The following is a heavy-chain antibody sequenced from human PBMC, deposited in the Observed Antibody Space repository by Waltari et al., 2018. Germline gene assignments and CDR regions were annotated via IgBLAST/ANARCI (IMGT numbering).Heavy chain of an antibody. CDR1: GFTVYNNY. V-gene: IGHV3-9*01. D-gene: IGHD3-10*01. J-gene: IGHJ4*02. Sequence: DVQVVESGGGLIQTGGSLRLPCTASGFTVYNNYMSWVRQTPGKGLEWVAGISWNSVTIVYADSVKGRFTISRDNAKNSLYLQMNSLRVEDTALYYCAKVTAFVSGSYDFWGQGTLVTVSS. CDR2: ISWNSVTI. CDR3: AKVTAFVSGSYDF.